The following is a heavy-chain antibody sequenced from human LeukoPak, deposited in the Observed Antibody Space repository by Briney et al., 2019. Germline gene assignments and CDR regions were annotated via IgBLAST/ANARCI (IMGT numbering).Heavy chain of an antibody. CDR2: ISSSGSTI. J-gene: IGHJ4*02. V-gene: IGHV3-48*03. CDR3: ARDLGYSSGWTFDY. D-gene: IGHD6-19*01. CDR1: GFTFSSYE. Sequence: GGSLRLSCAASGFTFSSYEMNWVRQAPGKGLEWVSYISSSGSTIYYADSVKGRFTISRDNAKNSLYLQMNSLRAEDTAVYYCARDLGYSSGWTFDYWGQGTLVTVSS.